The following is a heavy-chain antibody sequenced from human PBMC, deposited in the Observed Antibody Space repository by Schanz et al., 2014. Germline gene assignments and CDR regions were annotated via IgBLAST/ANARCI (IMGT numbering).Heavy chain of an antibody. V-gene: IGHV1-69*04. CDR3: ARELVTYYGSGPTTYPRLYGMDV. J-gene: IGHJ6*02. CDR1: GYTFTTYG. D-gene: IGHD3-10*01. Sequence: QVQLVQSGSEVKKPGASVKVSCKASGYTFTTYGISWVRQAPGQGLEWMGRIIPILAIANYAQKFQGRVTFTADKSTSTAFLEVNSLRSEDTAVYFCARELVTYYGSGPTTYPRLYGMDVWGQGTTVTVSS. CDR2: IIPILAIA.